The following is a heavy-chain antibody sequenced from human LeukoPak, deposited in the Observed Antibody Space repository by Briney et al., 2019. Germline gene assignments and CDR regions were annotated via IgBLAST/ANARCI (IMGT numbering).Heavy chain of an antibody. CDR1: GFTFSSYD. J-gene: IGHJ4*02. D-gene: IGHD6-19*01. CDR3: AKDPGAASGWYFGPNDY. V-gene: IGHV3-30*18. Sequence: PGGSLRLSCAASGFTFSSYDMHWVRQAPGKGLEWVAVISYDGSNKYYADSVKGRFTISRDNSKNTLYLQMNSLRAEDTAVYYCAKDPGAASGWYFGPNDYWGQGTLVTVSS. CDR2: ISYDGSNK.